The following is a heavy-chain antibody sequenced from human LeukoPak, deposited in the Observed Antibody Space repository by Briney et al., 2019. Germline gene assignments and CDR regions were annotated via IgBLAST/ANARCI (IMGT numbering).Heavy chain of an antibody. Sequence: GGSLQISCQGSGYSFTSYWIGWVRQLPGKGLEWMGIIYPGDSDTRYSPSFQGQVAISADKSISTAYLQWSSLKASDTAMYYCARTIAVAGKMYNWFDPWGQGTLVTVSS. D-gene: IGHD6-19*01. CDR2: IYPGDSDT. CDR3: ARTIAVAGKMYNWFDP. J-gene: IGHJ5*02. CDR1: GYSFTSYW. V-gene: IGHV5-51*01.